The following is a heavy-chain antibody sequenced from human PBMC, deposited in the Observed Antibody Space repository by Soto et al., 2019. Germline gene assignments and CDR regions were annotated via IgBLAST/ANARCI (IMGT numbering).Heavy chain of an antibody. J-gene: IGHJ5*02. CDR1: GYIFSSYG. CDR3: ARDKGSVAGFDP. V-gene: IGHV1-18*01. Sequence: ASVKVSCKASGYIFSSYGISWVRQAPGQGLEWMGWISAYNGNTNYAQRLQGRVTMTTDTSTSTVYMELRSLRSDDTAVYYCARDKGSVAGFDPWGQGTLVTVSS. CDR2: ISAYNGNT. D-gene: IGHD2-15*01.